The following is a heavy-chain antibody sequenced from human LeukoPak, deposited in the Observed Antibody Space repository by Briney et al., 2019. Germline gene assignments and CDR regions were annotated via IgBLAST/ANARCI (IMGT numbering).Heavy chain of an antibody. Sequence: GGSLSLSCAASGFTFSSYSMNWVRQAPGKGLEWVSSISSSSSYIYYADSVKGRFTISRDNAKNSLYLQMNSLRAEDTAVYYCARQSIAVAGATFDYWGQGTLVTVSS. CDR1: GFTFSSYS. V-gene: IGHV3-21*01. D-gene: IGHD6-19*01. CDR3: ARQSIAVAGATFDY. J-gene: IGHJ4*02. CDR2: ISSSSSYI.